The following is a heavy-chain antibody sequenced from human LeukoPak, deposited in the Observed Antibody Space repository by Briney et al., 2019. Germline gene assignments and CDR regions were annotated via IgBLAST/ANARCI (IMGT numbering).Heavy chain of an antibody. CDR3: AKKMSITAASQVDY. Sequence: GGSLRLSCAASGFTFSSYAMSWVRQAPGKGLEWVSAISGSGDSTYYGDSVKGRFTISRDNSKNTLYLQMNSLRAEDTAVYYCAKKMSITAASQVDYWGQGTLVTVSS. V-gene: IGHV3-23*01. J-gene: IGHJ4*02. CDR2: ISGSGDST. D-gene: IGHD1-20*01. CDR1: GFTFSSYA.